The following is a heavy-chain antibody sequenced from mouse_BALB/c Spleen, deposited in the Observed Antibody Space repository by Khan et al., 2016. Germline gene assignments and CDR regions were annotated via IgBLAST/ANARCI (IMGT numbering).Heavy chain of an antibody. CDR1: GFTFSSYA. D-gene: IGHD2-1*01. Sequence: EVQLQESGGGLVKPGGSLKLSCAASGFTFSSYAMSWVRQTPEKRLEWVASISSGGSTYYPDSVKGRFTIFRDNARNILYLQMSSLRSEDTAMYYCASGGNYYFDYWGQGTTLTVSS. CDR2: ISSGGST. V-gene: IGHV5-6-5*01. CDR3: ASGGNYYFDY. J-gene: IGHJ2*01.